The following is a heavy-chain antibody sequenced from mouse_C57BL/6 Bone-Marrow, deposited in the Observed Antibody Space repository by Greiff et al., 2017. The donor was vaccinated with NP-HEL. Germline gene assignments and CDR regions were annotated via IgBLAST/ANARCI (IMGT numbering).Heavy chain of an antibody. Sequence: QVQLQQPGAELVKPGASVKLSCKASGYTFTSYWMHWVKQRPGQGLEWIGMIHPTRGSTNYNEKFKSKATLTVDKSSSPAYMQRRSLTSEDSAVYYCERRDDYGKLPSDYWGQGTTLTVSS. CDR1: GYTFTSYW. J-gene: IGHJ2*01. CDR2: IHPTRGST. CDR3: ERRDDYGKLPSDY. V-gene: IGHV1-64*01. D-gene: IGHD2-4*01.